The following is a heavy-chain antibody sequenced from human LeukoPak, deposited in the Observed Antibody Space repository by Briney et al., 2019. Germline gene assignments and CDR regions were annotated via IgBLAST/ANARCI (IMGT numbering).Heavy chain of an antibody. CDR2: IYTSGST. CDR3: AREGGIAAAGTVDH. Sequence: PSETLSLTCSVSVGPISCYYWSWIPQPAGKGLEWIGRIYTSGSTNYNPSLESGVTMSVDPSKKQFALKLRQVTAAGTAVFYRAREGGIAAAGTVDHWGQGTLVTVSS. CDR1: VGPISCYY. D-gene: IGHD6-13*01. V-gene: IGHV4-4*07. J-gene: IGHJ4*02.